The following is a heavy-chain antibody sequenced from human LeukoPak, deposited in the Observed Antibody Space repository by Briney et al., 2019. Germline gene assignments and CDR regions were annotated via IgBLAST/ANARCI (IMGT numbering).Heavy chain of an antibody. V-gene: IGHV1-46*01. CDR3: ARDPARIAAAAPPKYYFDY. CDR2: INPSGGST. CDR1: GYTFTSYY. Sequence: GASVKVSCKASGYTFTSYYMHWVRQAPGQGLEWMGIINPSGGSTSYAQKFQGRVTMTRDTSTSTVYMELSSLRSEVTAVYYCARDPARIAAAAPPKYYFDYWGQGTLVTVSS. D-gene: IGHD6-13*01. J-gene: IGHJ4*02.